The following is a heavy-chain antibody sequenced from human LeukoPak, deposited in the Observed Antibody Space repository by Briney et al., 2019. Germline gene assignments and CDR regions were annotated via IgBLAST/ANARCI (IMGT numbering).Heavy chain of an antibody. CDR1: GGSISSYY. Sequence: SETLSLTCTVSGGSISSYYWSWIRQPPGKGLEWIGYIYYSGSTNYNPSLKSRVTISVDTSKNQFSLKLSSVTAADTAVYYCARDRSILWFGDGFGYWGQGTLVTVSS. J-gene: IGHJ4*02. CDR3: ARDRSILWFGDGFGY. D-gene: IGHD3-10*01. V-gene: IGHV4-59*01. CDR2: IYYSGST.